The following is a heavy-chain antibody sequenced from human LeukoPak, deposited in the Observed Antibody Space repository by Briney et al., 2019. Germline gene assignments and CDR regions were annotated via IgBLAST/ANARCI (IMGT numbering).Heavy chain of an antibody. CDR3: ARSGSYGYVGYYYYMDV. CDR2: IIPIFGTA. V-gene: IGHV1-69*06. J-gene: IGHJ6*03. CDR1: GGTFSSYA. Sequence: GASVKVSCKASGGTFSSYAISWVRQAPGQGLEWMGGIIPIFGTANYAQKFQGRATITADKSTSTAYMELSSLRSEDTAVYYCARSGSYGYVGYYYYMDVWGKGTTVTVSS. D-gene: IGHD5-18*01.